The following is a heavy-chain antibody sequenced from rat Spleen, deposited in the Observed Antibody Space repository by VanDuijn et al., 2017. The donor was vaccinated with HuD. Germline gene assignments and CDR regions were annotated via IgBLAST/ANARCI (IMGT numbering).Heavy chain of an antibody. D-gene: IGHD1-12*02. CDR2: ITNTGGST. V-gene: IGHV5-20*01. CDR3: TTVRWGDY. Sequence: EVQLVESGGGLVQPGRSLKLSCAASGFTFSDYYMAWVRQAPKKGLEWVATITNTGGSTYYPDSVKGRFTISRDNAKSTLYLQMDGLGSEDTATYYCTTVRWGDYWGQGVMVTVSS. J-gene: IGHJ2*01. CDR1: GFTFSDYY.